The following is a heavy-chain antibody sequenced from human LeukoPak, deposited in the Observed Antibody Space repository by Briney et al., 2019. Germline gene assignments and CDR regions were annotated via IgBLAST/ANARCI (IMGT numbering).Heavy chain of an antibody. CDR2: INHSGST. D-gene: IGHD6-13*01. CDR1: GGSFSGYY. J-gene: IGHJ3*02. CDR3: ARGPPSSSWYSTQGLDAFDI. V-gene: IGHV4-34*01. Sequence: SETLSFTCAVYGGSFSGYYWSWIRQPPGKGLEWIGEINHSGSTNYNPSLKIRVTISVDTSKNQFSLKLSSVTAADTAVYYCARGPPSSSWYSTQGLDAFDIWGQGTMVTVSS.